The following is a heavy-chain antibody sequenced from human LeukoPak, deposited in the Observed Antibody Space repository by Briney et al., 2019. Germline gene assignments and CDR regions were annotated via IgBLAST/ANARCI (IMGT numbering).Heavy chain of an antibody. D-gene: IGHD6-19*01. CDR2: IYYSGST. J-gene: IGHJ4*02. Sequence: PSETLSLTCTVSGGSISSSSYYWGWIRQSPGKGLEWIGSIYYSGSTYYNPSLKSRVTISVDTSKNQFSLKLSSVTAADTAVYYCARGVKQWLPRLWGQGTLVTVSS. CDR3: ARGVKQWLPRL. V-gene: IGHV4-39*07. CDR1: GGSISSSSYY.